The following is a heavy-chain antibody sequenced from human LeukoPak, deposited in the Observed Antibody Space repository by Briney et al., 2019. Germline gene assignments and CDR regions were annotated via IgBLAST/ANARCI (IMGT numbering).Heavy chain of an antibody. V-gene: IGHV3-30-3*01. Sequence: PGGSLRLSCAASGFTFSSYAMHWVRQAPGKGLEWVAAISFDGSNKYHADSVKGRFTISRDNSKNTLYLEMNSLRAEDTAVYYCARGATYYSASASYYHAYWGQGTLVTVSS. CDR1: GFTFSSYA. J-gene: IGHJ4*02. CDR3: ARGATYYSASASYYHAY. CDR2: ISFDGSNK. D-gene: IGHD3-10*01.